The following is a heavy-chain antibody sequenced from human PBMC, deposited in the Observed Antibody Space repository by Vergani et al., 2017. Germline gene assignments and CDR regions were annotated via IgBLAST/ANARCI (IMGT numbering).Heavy chain of an antibody. CDR2: TYWDNDK. Sequence: QITLKESGPTLVKPTQTLTLTCTFSGFSLSTSGVGVGWIRQPPGKAMEWIALTYWDNDKRYSPYLKSRLTITKDTSKNQVVLTMTNMDPVNTDTYYCANTASNYYDSSGYWGYFDYWGQGTLVTVSS. J-gene: IGHJ4*02. CDR1: GFSLSTSGVG. V-gene: IGHV2-5*02. D-gene: IGHD3-22*01. CDR3: ANTASNYYDSSGYWGYFDY.